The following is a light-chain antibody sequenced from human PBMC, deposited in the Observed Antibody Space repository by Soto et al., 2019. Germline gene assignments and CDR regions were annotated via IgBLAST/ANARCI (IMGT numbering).Light chain of an antibody. Sequence: QSALTQPASVAGSPGQSITISCTGTFSDVGGYNYVSWYQQHPGKAPKLIIYEVSNRPSGVSNRFSGSKSGHTASLTISGLQSEDEADYFCTSYTSYTTLDVFGTGTKLTV. CDR3: TSYTSYTTLDV. V-gene: IGLV2-14*01. J-gene: IGLJ1*01. CDR2: EVS. CDR1: FSDVGGYNY.